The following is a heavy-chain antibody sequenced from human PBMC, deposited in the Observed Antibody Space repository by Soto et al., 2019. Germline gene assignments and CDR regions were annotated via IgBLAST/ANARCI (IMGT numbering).Heavy chain of an antibody. CDR3: AKVIRADSTSSNFYYYSGLDV. D-gene: IGHD6-6*01. Sequence: GGSLRLSCAGSGFTFNKYAMDWVRQAPGKGLEWLAVISNTGINKYYADSVKGRFTISRDNSRDTLFLQMNSLRGEDTAIYYCAKVIRADSTSSNFYYYSGLDVWGQGTTVTVSS. V-gene: IGHV3-30*18. CDR1: GFTFNKYA. J-gene: IGHJ6*02. CDR2: ISNTGINK.